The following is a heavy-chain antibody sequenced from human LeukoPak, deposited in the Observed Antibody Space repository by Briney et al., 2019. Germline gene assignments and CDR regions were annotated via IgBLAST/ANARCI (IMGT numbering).Heavy chain of an antibody. D-gene: IGHD1-26*01. Sequence: VKPSCKPSGGTFSSYAISWVRQAPGQGLEWMGRIIPILGIANYAQKFQGRVTITADKSTSTAYMELSSLRSEDTAVYYCAREGPDSGSFPYYYYGMDVWGQGTTVTVSS. CDR2: IIPILGIA. CDR3: AREGPDSGSFPYYYYGMDV. V-gene: IGHV1-69*10. CDR1: GGTFSSYA. J-gene: IGHJ6*02.